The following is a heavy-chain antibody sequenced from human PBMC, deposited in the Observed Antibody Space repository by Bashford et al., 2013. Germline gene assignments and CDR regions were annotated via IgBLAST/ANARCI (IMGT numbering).Heavy chain of an antibody. CDR2: IYPGDSDT. CDR1: GYSFTNYW. D-gene: IGHD6-19*01. CDR3: ARYSSGRRVGMDV. J-gene: IGHJ6*02. Sequence: GESLKISCKGSGYSFTNYWIGWVRQMPGKGLEWMGIIYPGDSDTRYSPSFQGQVTISADKSISTAYLQWSSLKASDTAMYYCARYSSGRRVGMDVWGQGTTVTVSS. V-gene: IGHV5-51*01.